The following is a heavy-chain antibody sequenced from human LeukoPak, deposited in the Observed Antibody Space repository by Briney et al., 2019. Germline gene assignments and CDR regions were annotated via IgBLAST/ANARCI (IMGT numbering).Heavy chain of an antibody. CDR3: AKDSSPYYYDSSGYYPYWYFDL. Sequence: GGSLRLSCAASGFTFSSYAMSWVRQAPGKGLEWVSAISGSGGSTYYADSVKGRFTISRDNSKNTLYLQMNSLRAEDTAVYYCAKDSSPYYYDSSGYYPYWYFDLWGRGTLVTASS. D-gene: IGHD3-22*01. CDR1: GFTFSSYA. J-gene: IGHJ2*01. CDR2: ISGSGGST. V-gene: IGHV3-23*01.